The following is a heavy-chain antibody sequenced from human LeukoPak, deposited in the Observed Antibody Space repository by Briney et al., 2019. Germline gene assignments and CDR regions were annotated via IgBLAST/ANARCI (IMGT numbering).Heavy chain of an antibody. Sequence: PGGSLRLSCAASGFTFSGFWMHWVRQAPGKGLVWVSCISFDGSDATYADSVKGRFTISRDNARNTLYVQMNSLRGEDTAVYYCARGGTWDADYWGQGTLVTVSS. V-gene: IGHV3-74*01. CDR1: GFTFSGFW. CDR3: ARGGTWDADY. D-gene: IGHD1-26*01. J-gene: IGHJ4*02. CDR2: ISFDGSDA.